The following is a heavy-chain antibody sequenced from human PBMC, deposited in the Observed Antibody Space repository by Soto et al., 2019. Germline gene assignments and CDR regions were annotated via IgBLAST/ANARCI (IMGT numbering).Heavy chain of an antibody. V-gene: IGHV5-51*01. Sequence: PGESLKISCKGSGYSFTSYWIGWVRHMPGKVLQWMGIIYPSDSDTKYSPSFQGQVTISADKSINTAYLQWTGLKASDTAMYYCARLCRDAGLWHYFDYWGPGXLVTVYS. D-gene: IGHD2-15*01. J-gene: IGHJ4*02. CDR2: IYPSDSDT. CDR1: GYSFTSYW. CDR3: ARLCRDAGLWHYFDY.